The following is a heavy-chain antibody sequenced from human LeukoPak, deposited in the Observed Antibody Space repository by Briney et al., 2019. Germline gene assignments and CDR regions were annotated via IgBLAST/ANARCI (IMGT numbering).Heavy chain of an antibody. J-gene: IGHJ4*02. CDR2: ISTYNGNS. V-gene: IGHV1-18*01. CDR3: ARVLGYCGRDCYPLDY. D-gene: IGHD2-21*02. CDR1: VYTFTNYG. Sequence: SVTVSFKCSVYTFTNYGLSWVRQAPGQGLEWMGGISTYNGNSEYPQKRQGRVTLTTDTSTTTGYTELRSLRSDDTAVYYCARVLGYCGRDCYPLDYWGQGTLVTVSS.